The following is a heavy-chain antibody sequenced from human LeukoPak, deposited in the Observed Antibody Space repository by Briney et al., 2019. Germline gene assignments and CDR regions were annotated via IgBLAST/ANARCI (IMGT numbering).Heavy chain of an antibody. CDR1: GSSISSYY. D-gene: IGHD2-2*01. CDR3: ARNTPGYCSSTSCYGTTDY. CDR2: IYYSGST. Sequence: SETLSLTCTVSGSSISSYYWSWIRQPPGKGLEWIGYIYYSGSTNYNPSLKSRVTISVDTSKNQFSLKLSSVTAVDTAVYYCARNTPGYCSSTSCYGTTDYWGQGTLVTVSS. J-gene: IGHJ4*02. V-gene: IGHV4-59*08.